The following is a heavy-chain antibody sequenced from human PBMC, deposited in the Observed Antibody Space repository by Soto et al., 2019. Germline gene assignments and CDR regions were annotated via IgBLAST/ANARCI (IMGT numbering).Heavy chain of an antibody. Sequence: PGGSLRLSCAASGFTFSGYPMNWVRQAPGKGLEWVSYISSSGGTTYYADSVRGRFTISRDNAKNSLYLQMNTLRAEDTGVYYCAATMIVLVGFDYWGQGTLVTVSS. D-gene: IGHD3-22*01. CDR2: ISSSGGTT. CDR1: GFTFSGYP. J-gene: IGHJ4*02. CDR3: AATMIVLVGFDY. V-gene: IGHV3-48*03.